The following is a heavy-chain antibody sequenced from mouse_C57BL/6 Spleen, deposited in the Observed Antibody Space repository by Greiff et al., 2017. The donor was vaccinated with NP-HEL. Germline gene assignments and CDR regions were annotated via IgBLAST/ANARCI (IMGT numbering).Heavy chain of an antibody. CDR2: ISNGGGST. D-gene: IGHD2-4*01. J-gene: IGHJ4*01. Sequence: EVKVVESGGGLVQPGGSLKLSCAASGFTFSDYYMYWVRQTPEKRLEWVAYISNGGGSTYYPDTVKGRFTISRDNAKNTLYLQMSRLKSEDTAMYYCARLYYDYDGYAMDYWGQGTSVTVSS. CDR1: GFTFSDYY. CDR3: ARLYYDYDGYAMDY. V-gene: IGHV5-12*01.